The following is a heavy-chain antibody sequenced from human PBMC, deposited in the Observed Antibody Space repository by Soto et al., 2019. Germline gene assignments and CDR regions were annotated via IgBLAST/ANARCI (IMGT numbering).Heavy chain of an antibody. V-gene: IGHV5-51*01. J-gene: IGHJ4*02. CDR3: ARQDSRGYAY. CDR1: GYIFTSNW. Sequence: GESVKISCKGSGYIFTSNWIAWVRQMPGKGLEWMGIIFPGDSDTTYSPSFQGQVTISADKSISTTYLQWSGLKASDTAMYYCARQDSRGYAYWGQGTVVTVSS. D-gene: IGHD6-19*01. CDR2: IFPGDSDT.